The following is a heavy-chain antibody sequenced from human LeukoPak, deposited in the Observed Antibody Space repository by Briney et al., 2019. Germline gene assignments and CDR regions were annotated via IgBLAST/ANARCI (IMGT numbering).Heavy chain of an antibody. J-gene: IGHJ2*01. Sequence: SQTLSLTCTVSGDSISSGSFYWSWIRQPAGKGLEWIGRIYTSGGTDYNPSLKSRVTISVDTSKNQFSLKLSSVTAADTAVYYCARVRIAAAGTSYLRYFDLWGRGTLVTVSS. D-gene: IGHD6-13*01. CDR2: IYTSGGT. V-gene: IGHV4-61*02. CDR1: GDSISSGSFY. CDR3: ARVRIAAAGTSYLRYFDL.